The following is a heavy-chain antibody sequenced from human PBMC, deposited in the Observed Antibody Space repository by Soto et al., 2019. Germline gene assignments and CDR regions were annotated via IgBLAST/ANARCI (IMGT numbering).Heavy chain of an antibody. CDR3: APMGV. J-gene: IGHJ6*02. V-gene: IGHV3-23*01. Sequence: GGSLRVSCAASGFTFSSYAMSWVRQAPGKGLEWVSAIRGSDNSTYYADSVKGRFTISRDNSKNTLYLQMSGLRADDTAVYYCAPMGVWGQGTTVTVSS. CDR2: IRGSDNST. CDR1: GFTFSSYA.